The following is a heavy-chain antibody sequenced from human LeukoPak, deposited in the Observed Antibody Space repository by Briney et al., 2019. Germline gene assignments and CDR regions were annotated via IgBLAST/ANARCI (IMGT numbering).Heavy chain of an antibody. Sequence: GGSLRLSCAASGFTFSSYWMTWVRQAPGKGLEGVANIKQDGSEKYYVDSVKGRFTISRDNAKNSLYLQMNSLRAEDTAVYYCARDSGWYEIALWGRGTLVTVSS. CDR1: GFTFSSYW. D-gene: IGHD6-19*01. CDR3: ARDSGWYEIAL. V-gene: IGHV3-7*01. J-gene: IGHJ2*01. CDR2: IKQDGSEK.